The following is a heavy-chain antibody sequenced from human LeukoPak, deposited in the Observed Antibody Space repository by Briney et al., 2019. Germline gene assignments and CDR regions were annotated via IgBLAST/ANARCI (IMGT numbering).Heavy chain of an antibody. Sequence: ASVKVSCKVSGYTLTELSMHWVRQAPGKGLEWMGGFDPEDGETIYAQKFQGRVTMTEDTSTDTAYMELSSLRSEDTAVYYCATVGHDSRIQLCFGYWGQGTLVTVSS. J-gene: IGHJ4*02. CDR2: FDPEDGET. CDR3: ATVGHDSRIQLCFGY. D-gene: IGHD5-18*01. CDR1: GYTLTELS. V-gene: IGHV1-24*01.